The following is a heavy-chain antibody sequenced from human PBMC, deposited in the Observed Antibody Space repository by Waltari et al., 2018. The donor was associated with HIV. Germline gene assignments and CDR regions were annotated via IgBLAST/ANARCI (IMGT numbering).Heavy chain of an antibody. CDR3: ATSARLAVPTY. Sequence: EVQLVQSGAEVNKPGATVKITLTVSERTFTDYYIQWVQEAPGKGLEWIGLVDPEEGETIYAENFQGRVTITADTSTDTAYRELSSLTYEDTAVYYCATSARLAVPTYWGQGTLVIVS. V-gene: IGHV1-69-2*01. CDR2: VDPEEGET. CDR1: ERTFTDYY. J-gene: IGHJ1*01. D-gene: IGHD6-19*01.